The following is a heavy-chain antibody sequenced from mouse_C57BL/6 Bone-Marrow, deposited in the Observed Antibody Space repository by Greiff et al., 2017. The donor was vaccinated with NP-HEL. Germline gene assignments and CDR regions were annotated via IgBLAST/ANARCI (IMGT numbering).Heavy chain of an antibody. CDR2: INPSSGYT. D-gene: IGHD2-9*01. CDR3: ARSLLWLRRYFDV. CDR1: GYTFTSYW. J-gene: IGHJ1*03. V-gene: IGHV1-7*01. Sequence: VQLQQSGAELAKPGASVKLSCTASGYTFTSYWMPWVKQRPGQGLEWIGYINPSSGYTKYNQKFKDKATLTADKSSSTAYMQLSSLTYEDSAVYCCARSLLWLRRYFDVWGTGTTVTVSS.